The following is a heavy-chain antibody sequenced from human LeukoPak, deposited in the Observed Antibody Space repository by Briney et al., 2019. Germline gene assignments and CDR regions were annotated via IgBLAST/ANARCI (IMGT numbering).Heavy chain of an antibody. CDR1: GFTVSSNY. V-gene: IGHV3-66*01. Sequence: GGSLRLSCAASGFTVSSNYMSWVRQAPGKGLEWVSVIYSGGSTYYADSVKGRFTISRDNSKNTLYLQMNSLRAEDTAVYYCASLGGSLNWNDYYFDYWGQGTLVTVSS. J-gene: IGHJ4*02. CDR2: IYSGGST. D-gene: IGHD1-20*01. CDR3: ASLGGSLNWNDYYFDY.